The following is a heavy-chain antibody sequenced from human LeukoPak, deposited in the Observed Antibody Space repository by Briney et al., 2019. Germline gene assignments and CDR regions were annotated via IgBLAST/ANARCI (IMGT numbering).Heavy chain of an antibody. Sequence: SETLSLTCTVSGGSISSSSYYWGWIRQPPGKGLERIGSIYYSGSTYYNPSLKSRVTISVDTSKNQFSLKLSSVTAADTAVYYCARLLLRWDSRPFDYWGQGTLVTVSS. D-gene: IGHD4-23*01. CDR3: ARLLLRWDSRPFDY. CDR1: GGSISSSSYY. J-gene: IGHJ4*02. CDR2: IYYSGST. V-gene: IGHV4-39*01.